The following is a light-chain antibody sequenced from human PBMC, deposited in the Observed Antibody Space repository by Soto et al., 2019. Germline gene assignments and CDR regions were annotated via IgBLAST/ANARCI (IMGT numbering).Light chain of an antibody. V-gene: IGKV3-15*01. CDR1: QSVSSN. Sequence: EIVMTQSPATLSVSPGERATLSCRASQSVSSNLAWYQQKPGQAPRLLIYGASTRATGIPARFSGSGSGTEFTLTISSLQSEDFAVYYCQQHYEAPFTFGQGTKVELK. J-gene: IGKJ2*01. CDR2: GAS. CDR3: QQHYEAPFT.